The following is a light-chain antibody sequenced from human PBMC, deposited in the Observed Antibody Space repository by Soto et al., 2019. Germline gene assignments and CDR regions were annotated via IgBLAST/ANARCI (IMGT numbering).Light chain of an antibody. Sequence: QSVLTQPPSMSGAPGQRVTISCTGSSSDIGAGYDVHWYQQFPGTAPKLLIYSNINRPSGVPDRFSGSKSGTSASLAITALQAEDEADYYCQSYDSSLGGSKGVFGGGTKLTVL. CDR2: SNI. J-gene: IGLJ3*02. V-gene: IGLV1-40*01. CDR1: SSDIGAGYD. CDR3: QSYDSSLGGSKGV.